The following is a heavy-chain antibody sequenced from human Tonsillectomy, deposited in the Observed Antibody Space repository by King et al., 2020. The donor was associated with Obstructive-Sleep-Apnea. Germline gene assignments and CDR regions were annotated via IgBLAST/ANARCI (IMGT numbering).Heavy chain of an antibody. CDR1: GYSFISNW. CDR3: ARRDSGSFYGYFDY. D-gene: IGHD1-26*01. CDR2: IYPGESAT. V-gene: IGHV5-51*01. J-gene: IGHJ4*03. Sequence: DVQLVQSGAEVKKPGESLRISCRASGYSFISNWIGWVRQRPGEGLEWMGRIYPGESATTYSPSFQGHVTFSDDKSVNTAYLQWSSLKASYTAIYFCARRDSGSFYGYFDYWGQGTLVTVSS.